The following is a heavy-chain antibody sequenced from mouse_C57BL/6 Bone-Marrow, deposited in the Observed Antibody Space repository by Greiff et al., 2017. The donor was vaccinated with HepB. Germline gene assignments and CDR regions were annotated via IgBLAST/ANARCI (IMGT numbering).Heavy chain of an antibody. D-gene: IGHD4-1*01. Sequence: QVQLQQPGAELVKPGASVKLSCKASGYTFTSYWMQWVKQRPGQGLEWIGEIDPYDSYTNYNQKFKGKATLTVDTSSSTAYMQLSSLTSEDSAVYYCARPGTIDYWGQGTTLTVSS. J-gene: IGHJ2*01. CDR3: ARPGTIDY. CDR2: IDPYDSYT. CDR1: GYTFTSYW. V-gene: IGHV1-50*01.